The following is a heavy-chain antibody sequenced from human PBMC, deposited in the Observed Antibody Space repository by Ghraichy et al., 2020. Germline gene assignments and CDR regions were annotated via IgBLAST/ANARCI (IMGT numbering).Heavy chain of an antibody. CDR2: IIPIFGTA. D-gene: IGHD3-10*01. CDR1: GGTFSSYA. Sequence: SVKVSCKASGGTFSSYAISWVRQAPGQGLEWMGGIIPIFGTANYAQKFQGRVTITADESTSTAYMELSSLRSEDTAVYYCARPYYGSATSIYYYYGMDVWGQGTTVTVSS. J-gene: IGHJ6*02. V-gene: IGHV1-69*01. CDR3: ARPYYGSATSIYYYYGMDV.